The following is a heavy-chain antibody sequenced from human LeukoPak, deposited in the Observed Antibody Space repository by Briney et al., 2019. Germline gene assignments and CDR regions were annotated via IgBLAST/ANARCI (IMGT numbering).Heavy chain of an antibody. CDR3: AREGRVHKSAGMDV. D-gene: IGHD3-10*01. CDR2: IYYSGST. J-gene: IGHJ6*04. V-gene: IGHV4-59*01. Sequence: SETLSLTCTVSGGSISSYYWSWIRQPPGKGLVWIGYIYYSGSTNYNPSLKSRVTISVDTSKNQFSLKLSSVTAADTAVYYCAREGRVHKSAGMDVWGKGTTVTVSS. CDR1: GGSISSYY.